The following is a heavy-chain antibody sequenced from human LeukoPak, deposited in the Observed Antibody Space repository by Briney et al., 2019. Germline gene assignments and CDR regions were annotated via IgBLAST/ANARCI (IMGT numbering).Heavy chain of an antibody. J-gene: IGHJ5*02. Sequence: GGSLRLSCAASGFTFSSSAMSWVRQAPGKGLEWVSGISSSGGSTYYADSVKGRLTISRDTSKNTLYLQMNSLRAEDTAVYYWAGGGGLRYSPFDPWGQGTLVTVSS. D-gene: IGHD3-9*01. CDR3: AGGGGLRYSPFDP. CDR1: GFTFSSSA. CDR2: ISSSGGST. V-gene: IGHV3-23*01.